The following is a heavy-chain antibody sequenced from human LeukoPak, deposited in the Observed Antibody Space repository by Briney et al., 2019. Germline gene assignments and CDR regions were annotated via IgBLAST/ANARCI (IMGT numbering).Heavy chain of an antibody. Sequence: PGGSLRLSCAASGFTFSSYAMNWVRQAPGKGLEWVSYISSSSSTIYYADSVKGRFTISRDNAKNSLYLQMNSLRAEDTAVYYCATTELLVVGFYWGQGTLVTVSS. D-gene: IGHD2-15*01. CDR2: ISSSSSTI. CDR1: GFTFSSYA. J-gene: IGHJ4*02. CDR3: ATTELLVVGFY. V-gene: IGHV3-48*01.